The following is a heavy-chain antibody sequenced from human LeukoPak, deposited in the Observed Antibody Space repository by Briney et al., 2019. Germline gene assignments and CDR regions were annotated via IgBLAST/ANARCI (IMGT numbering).Heavy chain of an antibody. CDR3: ARDYAYSGGYNPNWYFDL. CDR1: GYTFTSYD. J-gene: IGHJ2*01. Sequence: ASVKVSCKASGYTFTSYDINWVRQAPGKGLEWMGWINPKSGDTHYAQNFQGRITMTRDTSISTGYMELSRLRSNDTAVYYCARDYAYSGGYNPNWYFDLWGRGTQVTVSS. V-gene: IGHV1-2*02. CDR2: INPKSGDT. D-gene: IGHD3-16*01.